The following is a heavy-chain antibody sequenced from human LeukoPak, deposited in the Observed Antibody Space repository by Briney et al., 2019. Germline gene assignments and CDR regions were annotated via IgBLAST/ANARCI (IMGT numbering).Heavy chain of an antibody. CDR2: IWYDGSEK. CDR1: GFTFSTYG. Sequence: GRSLRLSCAASGFTFSTYGMHWVRQAPGKGLEWVAVIWYDGSEKYYADSVKGRFTISRDNSKNTLYLQMNSLRVDDTAVYYCASLYNDYGDYWGQGALVTVSS. J-gene: IGHJ4*02. V-gene: IGHV3-33*01. CDR3: ASLYNDYGDY. D-gene: IGHD5-24*01.